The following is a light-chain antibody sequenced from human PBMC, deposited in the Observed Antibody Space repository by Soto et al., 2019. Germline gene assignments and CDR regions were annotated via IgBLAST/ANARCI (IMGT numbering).Light chain of an antibody. V-gene: IGLV1-40*01. J-gene: IGLJ3*02. CDR3: QPYDSSLSVGV. CDR1: SSNIGAGYD. CDR2: GNS. Sequence: SVLTQPPSVSGAPGQRVTISCTGSSSNIGAGYDVHWYQQLPGTAPKLLIYGNSNRPSGVPDRFSGSKSGTSASLAITGLRAEDEADDNCQPYDSSLSVGVFGGGPKLTVL.